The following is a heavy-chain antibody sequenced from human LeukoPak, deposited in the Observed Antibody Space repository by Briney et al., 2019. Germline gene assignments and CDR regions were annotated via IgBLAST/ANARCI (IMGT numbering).Heavy chain of an antibody. CDR2: IKQDGSEK. V-gene: IGHV3-7*01. CDR3: MGGAGWLVDY. J-gene: IGHJ4*02. Sequence: VGSLRLSCAASGFTFTNYWTNWVRQAPRKGLEWVAVIKQDGSEKFVDSVEGQFTISRDNAKNSLYLQMNSLRVEDTAVYYCMGGAGWLVDYWGQGTLVTVSS. D-gene: IGHD2-15*01. CDR1: GFTFTNYW.